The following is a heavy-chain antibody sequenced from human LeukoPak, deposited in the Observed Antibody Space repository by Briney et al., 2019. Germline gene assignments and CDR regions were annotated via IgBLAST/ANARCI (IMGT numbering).Heavy chain of an antibody. CDR3: AGSRYYYDSSGYFRFGY. CDR1: GGSFSGYY. CDR2: INHSGST. V-gene: IGHV4-34*01. Sequence: SETLSLTCAVYGGSFSGYYWSWIRQPPGKGLEWIGEINHSGSTNYNPSLKSRVTISVDTSKNQFSLKLSSVTAADTAVYYCAGSRYYYDSSGYFRFGYWGQGTLVTVSS. J-gene: IGHJ4*02. D-gene: IGHD3-22*01.